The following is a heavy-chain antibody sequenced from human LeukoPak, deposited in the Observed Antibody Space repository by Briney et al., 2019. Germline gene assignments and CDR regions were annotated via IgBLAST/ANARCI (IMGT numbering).Heavy chain of an antibody. V-gene: IGHV5-51*01. CDR1: GNSFSNYW. J-gene: IGHJ4*02. CDR3: ASTGFSSRRFDY. D-gene: IGHD6-13*01. Sequence: GESLKISCKGSGNSFSNYWIGWVRQLPGRGLEWMGIIYPGDSDTRYNPSFQGQVTISADKSISTAYLQWSSLKASDSAMYYCASTGFSSRRFDYWGQGTPVIVS. CDR2: IYPGDSDT.